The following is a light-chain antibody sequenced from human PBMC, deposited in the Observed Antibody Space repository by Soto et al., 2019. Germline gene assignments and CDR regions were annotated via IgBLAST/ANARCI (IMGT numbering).Light chain of an antibody. CDR1: QSISSTS. CDR3: QQTDSFPWT. Sequence: EIVLTQSPGTLSLSPGERATLSCRASQSISSTSLAWYQQKPGQPPRLLIYGASSRATGIPDRFSGSGSGADFTLTISRLEPEDFATYYCQQTDSFPWTFGQGTKVEIK. CDR2: GAS. J-gene: IGKJ1*01. V-gene: IGKV3-20*01.